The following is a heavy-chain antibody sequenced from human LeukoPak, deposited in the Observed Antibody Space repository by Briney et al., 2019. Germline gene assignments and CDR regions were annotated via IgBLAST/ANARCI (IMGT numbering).Heavy chain of an antibody. Sequence: SETLSLTCTVSGGSISSNYWSWPPQPAANGLEWIGRTYTSGSTNYNPPLKSRATISVDTSKNQSSLTLSSVTAADAAVYYCARTQYCGGDCYPNWGQGTLVTVSS. D-gene: IGHD2-21*02. CDR2: TYTSGST. CDR3: ARTQYCGGDCYPN. J-gene: IGHJ4*02. CDR1: GGSISSNY. V-gene: IGHV4-4*07.